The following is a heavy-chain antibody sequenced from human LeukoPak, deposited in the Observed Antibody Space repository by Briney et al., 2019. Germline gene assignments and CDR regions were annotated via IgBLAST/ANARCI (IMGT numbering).Heavy chain of an antibody. CDR1: GYTFTTYY. CDR2: IIPIFGTA. V-gene: IGHV1-69*05. Sequence: GASVKVSCKASGYTFTTYYMHWVRQAPGQGLEWMGRIIPIFGTANYAQKFQGRVTITTDESTSTAYMELSSLRSEDTAVYYCARGDSSGYSYWGQGTLVTVSS. CDR3: ARGDSSGYSY. J-gene: IGHJ4*02. D-gene: IGHD3-22*01.